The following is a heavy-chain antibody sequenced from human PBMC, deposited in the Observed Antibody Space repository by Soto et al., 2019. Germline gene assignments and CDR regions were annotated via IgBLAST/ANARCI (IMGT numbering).Heavy chain of an antibody. Sequence: GASVKVSCKASGXTFTSYYMHWVRQAPGQGLEWMGWISAYNGNTNYAQKLQGRVTMTTDTSTSTAYMELRSLRSDDTAVYYCARDAYCSSTSCYVYYYYMDVWGKGTTVTVSS. CDR1: GXTFTSYY. V-gene: IGHV1-18*04. D-gene: IGHD2-2*01. CDR2: ISAYNGNT. J-gene: IGHJ6*03. CDR3: ARDAYCSSTSCYVYYYYMDV.